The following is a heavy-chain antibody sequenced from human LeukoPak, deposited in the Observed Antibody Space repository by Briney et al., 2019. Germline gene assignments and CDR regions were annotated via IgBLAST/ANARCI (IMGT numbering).Heavy chain of an antibody. Sequence: GGSLRLSCAASGVPFNHYSLNWVRQPPGKGLEWISYISASGRTTYYADSVKGRFTISRDHATLYLHMDTLRSEDTALYYCASQSSSSSTRAPDFWGLGNLVAVSS. CDR1: GVPFNHYS. V-gene: IGHV3-48*01. J-gene: IGHJ4*02. CDR2: ISASGRTT. D-gene: IGHD6-6*01. CDR3: ASQSSSSSTRAPDF.